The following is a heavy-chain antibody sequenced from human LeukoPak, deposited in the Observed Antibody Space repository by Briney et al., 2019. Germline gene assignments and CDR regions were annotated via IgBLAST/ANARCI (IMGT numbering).Heavy chain of an antibody. D-gene: IGHD6-19*01. J-gene: IGHJ5*02. CDR2: ISRSSSHI. CDR1: GFTFSNYN. CDR3: AREGFIAVAGTGWFDP. Sequence: GGSLRLSCAASGFTFSNYNMNWVRQAPGKGLEGVSSISRSSSHIYYTDAVKGRFTISRDNAKNSLFLQMNSLRAEDTAVYYCAREGFIAVAGTGWFDPWGQGTLVTVSS. V-gene: IGHV3-21*01.